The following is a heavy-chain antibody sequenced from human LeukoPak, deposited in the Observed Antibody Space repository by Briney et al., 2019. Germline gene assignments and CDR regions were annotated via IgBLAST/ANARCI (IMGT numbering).Heavy chain of an antibody. Sequence: SETLSLTCAVSAYSISSGYYWGWIRQPPGKGLKGIGSIYHSGSTYYNPSLKSRVTISVDTSKNQFSLKLSSVTAADTAVYYCARHNLAAAGLYYFDYWGQGTLVTVSS. CDR2: IYHSGST. V-gene: IGHV4-38-2*01. CDR3: ARHNLAAAGLYYFDY. J-gene: IGHJ4*02. CDR1: AYSISSGYY. D-gene: IGHD6-13*01.